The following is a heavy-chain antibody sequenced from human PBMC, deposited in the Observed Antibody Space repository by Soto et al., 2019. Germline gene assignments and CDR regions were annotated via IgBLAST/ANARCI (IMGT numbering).Heavy chain of an antibody. CDR3: ARVHLYCSGGSCYRGSAFDI. V-gene: IGHV3-11*01. CDR1: GFTFSDYY. D-gene: IGHD2-15*01. Sequence: PGGSLRLSCAASGFTFSDYYMSWIRQAPGKGLEWVSYITTSGSTIYYADSVKGRFTISRDNTKNSLYLQMNSLRAEDTAVYYCARVHLYCSGGSCYRGSAFDIWGQGAMVTVSS. CDR2: ITTSGSTI. J-gene: IGHJ3*02.